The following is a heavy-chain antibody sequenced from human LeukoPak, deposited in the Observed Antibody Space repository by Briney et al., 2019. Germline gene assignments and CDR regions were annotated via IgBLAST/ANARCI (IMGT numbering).Heavy chain of an antibody. V-gene: IGHV3-23*01. Sequence: GGSLRLSCVGSGFTFNTYGMSWVRQTPGKGLEWVSAISGSGSSTYYPDSVKGRFTISRDKSKNTLYLQMNSLRAEDTAVYYCARDTDDFQGLDIWGQGTVVTVSS. J-gene: IGHJ3*02. CDR2: ISGSGSST. D-gene: IGHD3-3*01. CDR1: GFTFNTYG. CDR3: ARDTDDFQGLDI.